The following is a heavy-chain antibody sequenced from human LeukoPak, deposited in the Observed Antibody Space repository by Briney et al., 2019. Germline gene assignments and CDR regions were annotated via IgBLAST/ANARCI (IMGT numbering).Heavy chain of an antibody. CDR3: ARGTYCPNGVCYLGY. Sequence: GASVKVSCKASGYTFNGYYIHWVRQAPGQGLELMGWINPNSGGTNYAQEFQGRGTMTRDTSISTAYMELSRLRSDDTAVYYCARGTYCPNGVCYLGYWGQGTLVTVSS. D-gene: IGHD2-8*01. CDR1: GYTFNGYY. CDR2: INPNSGGT. V-gene: IGHV1-2*02. J-gene: IGHJ4*02.